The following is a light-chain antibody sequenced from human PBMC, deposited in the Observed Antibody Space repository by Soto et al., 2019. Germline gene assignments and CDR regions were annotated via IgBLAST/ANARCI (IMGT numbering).Light chain of an antibody. V-gene: IGKV3-15*01. CDR2: GAS. J-gene: IGKJ1*01. CDR1: QSVSSN. Sequence: EIVMTQSPATLSVSPGERATLSCRASQSVSSNLAWYQQKPGQAPRLLISGASTRATGIPARFSGSGSETEFTLTISSLQSEDFAVYYCQQYNNWRWTFGQGTKVEIK. CDR3: QQYNNWRWT.